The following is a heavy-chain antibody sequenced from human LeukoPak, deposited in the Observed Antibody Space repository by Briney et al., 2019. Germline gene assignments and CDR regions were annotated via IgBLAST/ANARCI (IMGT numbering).Heavy chain of an antibody. J-gene: IGHJ5*02. Sequence: GGSLRLSCAASGFTFNNYAMSWVRQAPGKGLEWVSAISGGGGSTNYGDSVKGRFTISRDNSKNTLHLQMNSLRAEDTAVYYCAREGVNYHDSSGYYAVSWGQGTLVTVSS. CDR2: ISGGGGST. D-gene: IGHD3-22*01. V-gene: IGHV3-23*01. CDR1: GFTFNNYA. CDR3: AREGVNYHDSSGYYAVS.